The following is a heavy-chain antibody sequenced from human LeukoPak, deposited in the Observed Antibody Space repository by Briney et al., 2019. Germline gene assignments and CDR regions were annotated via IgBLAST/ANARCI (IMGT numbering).Heavy chain of an antibody. Sequence: SETLSLTCTVSGYSISSGYYWGWIRQPPGKGLEWIGSIYHSGSTYYNPSLKSRVTISVDTSKNQFSLKLSSVTAADTAVYYCARGGYYDSSGYYYAGYFDYWGQGTLVTVSS. CDR1: GYSISSGYY. D-gene: IGHD3-22*01. CDR3: ARGGYYDSSGYYYAGYFDY. J-gene: IGHJ4*02. V-gene: IGHV4-38-2*02. CDR2: IYHSGST.